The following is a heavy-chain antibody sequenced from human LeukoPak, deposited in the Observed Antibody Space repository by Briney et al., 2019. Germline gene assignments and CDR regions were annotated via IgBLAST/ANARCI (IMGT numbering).Heavy chain of an antibody. V-gene: IGHV5-51*01. CDR2: IYPGDSDT. CDR1: GYSFTNYW. J-gene: IGHJ4*02. CDR3: ARGYDYVWGTPPWYFDY. D-gene: IGHD3-16*01. Sequence: GESLKISFKGSGYSFTNYWIGWVRQMPGQGLEWMGIIYPGDSDTRYSQSFQGQVTSSADTSVSSAYLQSRSLKASDAAMYYCARGYDYVWGTPPWYFDYWGQGTLVTVSS.